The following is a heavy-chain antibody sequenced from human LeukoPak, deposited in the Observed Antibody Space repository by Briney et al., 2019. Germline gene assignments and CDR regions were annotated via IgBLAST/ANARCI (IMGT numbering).Heavy chain of an antibody. D-gene: IGHD4/OR15-4a*01. CDR3: ARGAGESLFDY. V-gene: IGHV3-21*01. J-gene: IGHJ4*02. CDR2: SSSIRSNI. Sequence: PGGSLRLSCAASGFTFTSYDMNWVRQAPGKGLEWVSFSSSIRSNIYYADSVKGRFTISRDNAKKSLYLQMNSLRAEDTAIYYCARGAGESLFDYWGQGILVTVSS. CDR1: GFTFTSYD.